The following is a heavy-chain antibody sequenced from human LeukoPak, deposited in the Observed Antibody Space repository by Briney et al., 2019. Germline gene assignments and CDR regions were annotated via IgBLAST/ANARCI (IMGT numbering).Heavy chain of an antibody. CDR2: ISGSGGST. D-gene: IGHD3-16*01. CDR1: GFTFTTYA. Sequence: GGSLRLSCAASGFTFTTYAMSWVRQAPGKGLEWVSTISGSGGSTYYADSVKGRFTISRDNSKNTLYLQMNSLRAEDTAVYYCAKGTSGGANWFDPWGQGTLVTVSS. J-gene: IGHJ5*02. CDR3: AKGTSGGANWFDP. V-gene: IGHV3-23*01.